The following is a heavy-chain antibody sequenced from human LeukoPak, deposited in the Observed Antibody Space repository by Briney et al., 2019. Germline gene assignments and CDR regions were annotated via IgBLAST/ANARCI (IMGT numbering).Heavy chain of an antibody. V-gene: IGHV3-23*01. J-gene: IGHJ4*02. CDR3: AKDALTFGGVIVIPYYFDY. CDR2: ISGGGGTT. D-gene: IGHD3-16*02. Sequence: GGSLRLSCAASGFSFSSQAMSWVRQAPGKGLEWVSVISGGGGTTFYADSVKGRFTISRDNSKNTLYLQMNSLRAEDTAVYYCAKDALTFGGVIVIPYYFDYWGQGTLVTVSS. CDR1: GFSFSSQA.